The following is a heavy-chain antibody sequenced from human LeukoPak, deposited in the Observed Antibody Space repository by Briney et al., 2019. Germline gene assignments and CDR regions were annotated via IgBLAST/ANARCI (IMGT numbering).Heavy chain of an antibody. J-gene: IGHJ4*02. V-gene: IGHV3-21*01. CDR1: GFTFSGYS. CDR2: ISSRSSYI. Sequence: GGSLRLSCAASGFTFSGYSMNWVRQAPGKGLEWVSSISSRSSYISYADSVKGRFTISRDNAKNSLYLQMNSLRAEDTAVYYCATDYDSSGYPTGGSDYWGQGTLVTVSS. D-gene: IGHD3-22*01. CDR3: ATDYDSSGYPTGGSDY.